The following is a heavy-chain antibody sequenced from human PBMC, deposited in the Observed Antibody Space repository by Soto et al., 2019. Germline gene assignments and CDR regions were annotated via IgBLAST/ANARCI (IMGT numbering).Heavy chain of an antibody. CDR1: GYTFTSYY. CDR3: ARATTVTTLGYYYYGMDV. J-gene: IGHJ6*02. CDR2: INPNSGGT. D-gene: IGHD4-17*01. Sequence: ASVKVSCKESGYTFTSYYMHWVRQAPGQGLEWMGWINPNSGGTNYAQKFQGWVTMTRDTSISTAYMELSRLRSDDTAVYYCARATTVTTLGYYYYGMDVWGQGTTVTVSS. V-gene: IGHV1-2*04.